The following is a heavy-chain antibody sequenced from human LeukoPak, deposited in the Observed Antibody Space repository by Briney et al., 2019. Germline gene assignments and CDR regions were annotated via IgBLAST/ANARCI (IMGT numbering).Heavy chain of an antibody. D-gene: IGHD3-22*01. CDR1: GFTFNSYA. V-gene: IGHV3-30-3*01. J-gene: IGHJ1*01. Sequence: GGSLRLSCAASGFTFNSYAMHWVRQAPGKGLEWVAVISYDGSNKYYADSVQGRFTISRDNSKNTLYLQMNSLRAEDTAVYYCARDFGYYDSSGYFQHWGQGTLVTVSS. CDR2: ISYDGSNK. CDR3: ARDFGYYDSSGYFQH.